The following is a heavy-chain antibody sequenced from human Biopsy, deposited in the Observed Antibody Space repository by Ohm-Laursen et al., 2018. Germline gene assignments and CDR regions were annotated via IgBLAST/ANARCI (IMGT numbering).Heavy chain of an antibody. CDR2: ISPYNGDT. D-gene: IGHD3-22*01. Sequence: ASVKVSCKTSGYTFTNYGISWVRQAPGQGLEWMGWISPYNGDTDYAQKLQGRVTMTTDTSTSTAYMDLRSLRSDDTAVYFCAREEDNSGYDYYGMDVWGQGTTVTVSS. CDR1: GYTFTNYG. V-gene: IGHV1-18*01. J-gene: IGHJ6*02. CDR3: AREEDNSGYDYYGMDV.